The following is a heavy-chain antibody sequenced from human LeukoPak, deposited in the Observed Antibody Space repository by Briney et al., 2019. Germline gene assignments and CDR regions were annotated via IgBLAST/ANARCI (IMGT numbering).Heavy chain of an antibody. J-gene: IGHJ4*02. Sequence: PSETLSLTCAVSGGSISSSNWWSWVRQPPGKGLEWIGRIYTSGSTNYNPSLKSRVTMSVDTSKNQFSLKLSSVTAADTAVYYCARVRQWLVVDYWGQGTLVTVSS. CDR3: ARVRQWLVVDY. D-gene: IGHD6-19*01. V-gene: IGHV4-4*02. CDR2: IYTSGST. CDR1: GGSISSSNW.